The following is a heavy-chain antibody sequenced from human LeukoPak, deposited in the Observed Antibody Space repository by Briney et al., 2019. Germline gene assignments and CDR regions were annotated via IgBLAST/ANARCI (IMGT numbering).Heavy chain of an antibody. V-gene: IGHV4-39*07. J-gene: IGHJ4*02. D-gene: IGHD6-13*01. CDR1: GGSISSSSYY. Sequence: SETLSLTCTVSGGSISSSSYYWGWIRQPPGKGLEWIGSIYYSGSTYYNPSLKSRVTISVDTSKNQFSLKLSSVTAADTAVYYCARDRSSSWYFDYWGQGTLVTVSS. CDR2: IYYSGST. CDR3: ARDRSSSWYFDY.